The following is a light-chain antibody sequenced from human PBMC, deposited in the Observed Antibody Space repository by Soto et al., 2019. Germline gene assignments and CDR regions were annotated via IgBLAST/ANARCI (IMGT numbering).Light chain of an antibody. CDR2: QVS. CDR1: QSLVHSDGNTY. J-gene: IGKJ1*01. CDR3: IQFSHFPRT. Sequence: VLTQTPLSSPVTLGQPASISCRSSQSLVHSDGNTYLSWLQQRPGQPPRLLIYQVSNRFSGVPERFSGSGAGTDFTLKISRGEAEDVGVYSCIQFSHFPRTFGQGTKVEI. V-gene: IGKV2-24*01.